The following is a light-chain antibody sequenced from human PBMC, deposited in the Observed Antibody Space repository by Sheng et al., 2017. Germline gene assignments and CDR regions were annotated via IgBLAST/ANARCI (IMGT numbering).Light chain of an antibody. V-gene: IGLV2-14*03. Sequence: QSALTQPASVSGSPGESITISCTGTSSDIGGYNHVSWYQQHPGNTPKVMIYDVSNRPSSVSDRFSGSKSGNTASLTISGLQPEDEADYYCSSYTSTTTHFVFGSGTKVTVL. J-gene: IGLJ1*01. CDR1: SSDIGGYNH. CDR3: SSYTSTTTHFV. CDR2: DVS.